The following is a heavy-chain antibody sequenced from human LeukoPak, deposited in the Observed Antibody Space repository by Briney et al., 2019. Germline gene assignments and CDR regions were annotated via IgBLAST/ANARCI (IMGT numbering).Heavy chain of an antibody. CDR3: ARTRIDYYYMDL. J-gene: IGHJ6*03. D-gene: IGHD1-26*01. V-gene: IGHV2-70*17. CDR2: IDWDDDK. CDR1: GFSLSTNGMC. Sequence: ESGPALVKPTQTLTLTCTLSGFSLSTNGMCLSWIRQPPGKALEWLARIDWDDDKFFSTSLKTRLTISKDTSKNQVVLTMTNMDPVDTATYYCARTRIDYYYMDLWGKGTTVTVSS.